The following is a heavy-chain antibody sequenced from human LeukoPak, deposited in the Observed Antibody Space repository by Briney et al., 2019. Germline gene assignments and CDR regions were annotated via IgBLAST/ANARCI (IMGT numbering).Heavy chain of an antibody. CDR2: IYPGDSDA. Sequence: GESLKISCKGSGYSFTNNWIAWVRQMPEKGLEWMGVIYPGDSDARYSPSFQGQVTISADKSISTAYLQWSSLEASDTAMYYCASRSQTGAFDIWGQGTLVTVSS. CDR1: GYSFTNNW. J-gene: IGHJ3*02. CDR3: ASRSQTGAFDI. D-gene: IGHD2-15*01. V-gene: IGHV5-51*01.